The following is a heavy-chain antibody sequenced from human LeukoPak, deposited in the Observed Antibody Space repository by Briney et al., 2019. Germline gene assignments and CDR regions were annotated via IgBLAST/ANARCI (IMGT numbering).Heavy chain of an antibody. CDR1: GYTSIRYG. J-gene: IGHJ4*02. Sequence: SVKVSCKASGYTSIRYGISWVRQAPGQGLEWMGWISADNGNTNYAQNLQGRVTMTTDTSTSTAYMELRSLRSDDTAVYYCARGSLAVASTLDYWGQGTLVTVSS. V-gene: IGHV1-18*01. CDR2: ISADNGNT. CDR3: ARGSLAVASTLDY. D-gene: IGHD6-19*01.